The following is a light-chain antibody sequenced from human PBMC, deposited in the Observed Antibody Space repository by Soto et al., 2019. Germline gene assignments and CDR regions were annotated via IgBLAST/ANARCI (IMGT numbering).Light chain of an antibody. V-gene: IGLV2-14*01. CDR1: TSDVGGYDY. J-gene: IGLJ1*01. CDR2: EVS. CDR3: YSFTSGTTLYV. Sequence: QSGLTEPASVSGSPGQAITISCTGTTSDVGGYDYVSWYQQHPGQASKLMIYEVSNRPSGASHRFSGSKSGNTASLSISGLQAEDEADYYFYSFTSGTTLYVFGTGTKLTVL.